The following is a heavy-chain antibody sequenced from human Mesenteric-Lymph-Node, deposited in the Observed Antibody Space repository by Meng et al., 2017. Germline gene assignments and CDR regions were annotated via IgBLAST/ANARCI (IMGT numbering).Heavy chain of an antibody. CDR1: GGSISSSSYY. D-gene: IGHD1-1*01. J-gene: IGHJ5*02. V-gene: IGHV4-39*07. CDR3: ARGTPTFPQWTNWFDT. CDR2: IYYSGST. Sequence: SETLSLTCTVSGGSISSSSYYWGWIRQPPGKGLEWIGSIYYSGSTYYNPSLKSRVTISVDTSKNQFSLKLSSVTAADTAVYYCARGTPTFPQWTNWFDTWGQGTLVTVSS.